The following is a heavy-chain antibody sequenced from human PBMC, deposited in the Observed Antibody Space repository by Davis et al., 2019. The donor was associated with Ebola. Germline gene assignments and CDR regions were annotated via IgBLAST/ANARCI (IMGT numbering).Heavy chain of an antibody. CDR2: ISGSGGST. J-gene: IGHJ4*02. V-gene: IGHV3-23*01. D-gene: IGHD6-19*01. CDR1: GFTFSNYA. CDR3: ANMFGSGWYIGYLDY. Sequence: PGGSLRLSCAASGFTFSNYAMSWVRQAPGKGLEWVSAISGSGGSTYYADSVKGRFTISRDNSKNTLYLQMNSLRAEDTAVYYCANMFGSGWYIGYLDYWGQGTLVTVSS.